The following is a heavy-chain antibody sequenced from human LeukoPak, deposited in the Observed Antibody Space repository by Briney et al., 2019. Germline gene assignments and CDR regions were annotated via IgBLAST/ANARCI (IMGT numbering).Heavy chain of an antibody. V-gene: IGHV3-15*01. J-gene: IGHJ3*02. CDR3: TTDGTFDI. Sequence: KTGGSLRLSCAASGFTFSNAWMSWVRQAPGKGLEWVGHIKSKTDGGTTDYAAPVKGRFTISRDDSKNTLYLQINSLKIEDTGVYYCTTDGTFDIWGQGTMVTVSS. CDR2: IKSKTDGGTT. CDR1: GFTFSNAW.